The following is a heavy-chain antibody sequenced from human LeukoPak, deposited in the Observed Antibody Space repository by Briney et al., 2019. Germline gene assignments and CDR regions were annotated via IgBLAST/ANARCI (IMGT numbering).Heavy chain of an antibody. V-gene: IGHV3-30*04. D-gene: IGHD2-15*01. CDR3: PRNPERHGQGFLDS. J-gene: IGHJ4*02. CDR2: ISYHGSNK. Sequence: GGSLRLSSAPSGFTLSSDSMHWVRQAPGKGLQWLTLISYHGSNKDYTDSVKGRFIISRDNSKNTLFLQMNSLRTEDTAIHFCPRNPERHGQGFLDSWGQGTLVTVSS. CDR1: GFTLSSDS.